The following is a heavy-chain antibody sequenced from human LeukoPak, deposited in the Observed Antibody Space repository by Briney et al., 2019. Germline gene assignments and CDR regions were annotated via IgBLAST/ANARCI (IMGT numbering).Heavy chain of an antibody. Sequence: PGGSLRLSCAASGFTFSSYRMSWVRQAPGKGLEWVANIKQDGSEKYYVDSVKGRFTISRDNAKNSLYLQMNSLRAEDTAVYYCAKDGDCSSTSCYFGYYYYYMDVWGKGTTVTISS. J-gene: IGHJ6*03. CDR3: AKDGDCSSTSCYFGYYYYYMDV. CDR2: IKQDGSEK. D-gene: IGHD2-2*01. V-gene: IGHV3-7*01. CDR1: GFTFSSYR.